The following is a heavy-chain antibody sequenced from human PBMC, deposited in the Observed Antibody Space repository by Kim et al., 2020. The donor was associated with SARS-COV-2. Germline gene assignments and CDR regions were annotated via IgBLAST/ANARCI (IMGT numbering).Heavy chain of an antibody. D-gene: IGHD5-12*01. Sequence: YYADSVKGRFTISRDNSKNTLYLQMNSLRAEDTAVYYCAKDGIVATVFDYWGQGTLVTVSS. J-gene: IGHJ4*02. CDR3: AKDGIVATVFDY. V-gene: IGHV3-23*01.